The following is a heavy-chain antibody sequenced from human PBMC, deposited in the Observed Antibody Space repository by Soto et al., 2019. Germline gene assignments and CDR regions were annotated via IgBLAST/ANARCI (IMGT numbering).Heavy chain of an antibody. V-gene: IGHV4-30-4*01. CDR3: ARDLDTATYFDY. J-gene: IGHJ4*01. CDR1: GGSISSGNYC. Sequence: SETLSLTCTVSGGSISSGNYCWSWIRQPPGKGLEWIGFIHYSGSSYYNPSLKSRVTISADTSKNQFSLKLDSVTAADTAVYYCARDLDTATYFDYWGHGTLVTVSS. D-gene: IGHD5-18*01. CDR2: IHYSGSS.